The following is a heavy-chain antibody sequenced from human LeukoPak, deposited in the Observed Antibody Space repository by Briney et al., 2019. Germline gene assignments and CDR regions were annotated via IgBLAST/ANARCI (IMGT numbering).Heavy chain of an antibody. CDR3: AKEGSSWYYFDY. V-gene: IGHV3-23*01. J-gene: IGHJ4*02. CDR1: GFTFSSYG. Sequence: GGSLRLSCAASGFTFSSYGMHWVRQAPGKGLEWVSAIGGSGGSTYYADSVKGRFTISRDNSKNTLYLQMNSLRAEDTAVYYCAKEGSSWYYFDYWGQGTLVTVSS. D-gene: IGHD6-13*01. CDR2: IGGSGGST.